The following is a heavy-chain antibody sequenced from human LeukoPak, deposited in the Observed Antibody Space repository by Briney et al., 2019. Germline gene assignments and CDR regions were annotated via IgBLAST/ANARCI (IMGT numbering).Heavy chain of an antibody. V-gene: IGHV5-51*01. CDR3: ARGMYYFDY. Sequence: GEALEISCQGSGCSFTSSWIGWVRQVPGKGLEGMGVIYPANSDTRYSPSFQGQVTISADKSINPAYLQWSSLEAADTAMYFCARGMYYFDYWGQGTLVTVSS. CDR1: GCSFTSSW. J-gene: IGHJ4*02. D-gene: IGHD3-16*01. CDR2: IYPANSDT.